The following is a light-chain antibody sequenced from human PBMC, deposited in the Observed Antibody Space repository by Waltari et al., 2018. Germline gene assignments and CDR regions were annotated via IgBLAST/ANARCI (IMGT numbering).Light chain of an antibody. V-gene: IGLV1-40*01. J-gene: IGLJ2*01. Sequence: QSVLTQPPSVSGAPGQRVTISCTGSSPNHGAGYEVTWYQQLPGPAPKLLIHGNSNRPSGVPDRFSVSKSGTSASLAITGLQAEDEADYYCQSYDSSLSGYVVFGGGTKLTVL. CDR2: GNS. CDR3: QSYDSSLSGYVV. CDR1: SPNHGAGYE.